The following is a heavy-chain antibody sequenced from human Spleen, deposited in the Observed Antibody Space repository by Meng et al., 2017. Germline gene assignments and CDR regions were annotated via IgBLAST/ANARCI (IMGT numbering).Heavy chain of an antibody. D-gene: IGHD3-10*01. CDR2: LSGGGFTT. CDR3: AKYSYGLGDYFDY. CDR1: GFSFSSYA. V-gene: IGHV3-23*01. J-gene: IGHJ4*02. Sequence: GESLKIPCAASGFSFSSYAMSWVRRAPGKGLEWLAALSGGGFTTYYADSVKSRFTISRHDSKNTLYLQVNSLRAEDTALYYCAKYSYGLGDYFDYWGQGALVTVSS.